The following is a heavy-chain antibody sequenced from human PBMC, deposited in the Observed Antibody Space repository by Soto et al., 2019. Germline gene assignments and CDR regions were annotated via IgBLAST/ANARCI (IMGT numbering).Heavy chain of an antibody. CDR3: ARKRGRYMHGMDL. CDR2: ISYDGSNK. Sequence: QVQLVESGGGVVQPGRSLRLSCAASGFTFSSYAMHWVRQAPGKGLEWVAVISYDGSNKYYADSVKGRFTISRDNSKNTLYLQMISLRAEDTAVYYCARKRGRYMHGMDLWGQGTTVTVSS. V-gene: IGHV3-30-3*01. J-gene: IGHJ6*02. CDR1: GFTFSSYA. D-gene: IGHD1-26*01.